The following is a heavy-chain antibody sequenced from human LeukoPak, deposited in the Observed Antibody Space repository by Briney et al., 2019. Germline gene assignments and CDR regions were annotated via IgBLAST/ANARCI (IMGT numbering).Heavy chain of an antibody. CDR1: GFTFSTYS. V-gene: IGHV3-21*01. D-gene: IGHD3-10*01. J-gene: IGHJ4*02. Sequence: PGGSLGLSCAASGFTFSTYSMNWVRQAPGKGLEWVSSISSGSSYIYYADSVKGRFTISRDNAKNSLYLQMNSLRAEDTAVYYCARVRGPQLSYFDYWGQGTLVTVSS. CDR2: ISSGSSYI. CDR3: ARVRGPQLSYFDY.